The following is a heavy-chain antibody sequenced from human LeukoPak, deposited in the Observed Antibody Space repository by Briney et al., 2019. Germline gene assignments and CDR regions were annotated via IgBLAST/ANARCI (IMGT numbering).Heavy chain of an antibody. Sequence: ASVKVSCKASGYTFTSYAMHWVRQAPGQRLEWMGWINAGNGNTKYSQKFQGRVTITRDTSVSTAYMELSSLRSEDTAVYYCARSSSSSWFDPWGQGTLVTVSS. CDR1: GYTFTSYA. CDR3: ARSSSSSWFDP. D-gene: IGHD6-6*01. V-gene: IGHV1-3*01. CDR2: INAGNGNT. J-gene: IGHJ5*02.